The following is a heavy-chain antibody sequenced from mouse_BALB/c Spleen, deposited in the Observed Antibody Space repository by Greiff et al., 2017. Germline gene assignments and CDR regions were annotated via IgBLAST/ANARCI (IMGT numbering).Heavy chain of an antibody. CDR3: ARWGIYAMDY. Sequence: EVQLQESGGGLVQPGGSLKLSCAASGFDFSRYWMSWVRQAPGKGLEWIGEINPDSSTINYTPSLKDKFIISRDNAKNTLYLQMSKVRSEDTALYYCARWGIYAMDYWGQGTSVTVSS. J-gene: IGHJ4*01. CDR1: GFDFSRYW. CDR2: INPDSSTI. V-gene: IGHV4-1*02.